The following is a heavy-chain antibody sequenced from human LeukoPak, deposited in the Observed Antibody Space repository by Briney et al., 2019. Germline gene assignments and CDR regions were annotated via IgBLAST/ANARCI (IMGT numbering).Heavy chain of an antibody. D-gene: IGHD3-10*01. CDR3: ARDLVRGVIDY. CDR2: ISHDGSNT. J-gene: IGHJ4*02. CDR1: GFTFSSYT. Sequence: GGSLRLSCAASGFTFSSYTMHWVRQAPGKGLEWVTLISHDGSNTYYADSVKGRFTISRDNSKNALYLQMNSLRPDDTAIFYCARDLVRGVIDYWGQGTLVTVSS. V-gene: IGHV3-30-3*01.